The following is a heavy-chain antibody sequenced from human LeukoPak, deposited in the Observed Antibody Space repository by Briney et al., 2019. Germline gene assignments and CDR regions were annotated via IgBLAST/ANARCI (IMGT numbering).Heavy chain of an antibody. V-gene: IGHV4-34*01. CDR2: INHSGST. D-gene: IGHD3-22*01. Sequence: SETLSLTCAVYGGSFSGYYWSWIRQPPGKGLEWIGEINHSGSTNYNPSLKSRVTISVDTSKNQFSLKLSSVTAADTAVYYCARGYARYYYDRSGYHYWGQGTLVTVSS. CDR3: ARGYARYYYDRSGYHY. J-gene: IGHJ4*02. CDR1: GGSFSGYY.